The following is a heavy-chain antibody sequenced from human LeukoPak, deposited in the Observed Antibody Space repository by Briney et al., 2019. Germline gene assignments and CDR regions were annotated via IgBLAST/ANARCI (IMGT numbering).Heavy chain of an antibody. Sequence: PSETLSLTCAGYGGSFSGYYWSWIRQPPGKGLEWIGEINHSGSTNYNPSLKSRVTISVDTSKNQFSLKLSSVTAADTAVYYCARKYYDYVWGSYRHYIDYWGQGTLVTVSS. D-gene: IGHD3-16*02. CDR2: INHSGST. CDR3: ARKYYDYVWGSYRHYIDY. V-gene: IGHV4-34*01. CDR1: GGSFSGYY. J-gene: IGHJ4*02.